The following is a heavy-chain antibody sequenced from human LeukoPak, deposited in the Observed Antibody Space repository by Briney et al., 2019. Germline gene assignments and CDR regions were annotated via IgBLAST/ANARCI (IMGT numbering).Heavy chain of an antibody. V-gene: IGHV4-34*01. Sequence: SETLSLTCAVYGGSFSGYYWSWIRQPPGKGLEWIGEINHSGSTNYNLSLKSRVTISVDTSKNQFSLKLSSVTAADTAVYYCARGAVNITIFGVVIIPEYYFDYWGQGTLVTVSS. CDR2: INHSGST. D-gene: IGHD3-3*01. CDR3: ARGAVNITIFGVVIIPEYYFDY. CDR1: GGSFSGYY. J-gene: IGHJ4*02.